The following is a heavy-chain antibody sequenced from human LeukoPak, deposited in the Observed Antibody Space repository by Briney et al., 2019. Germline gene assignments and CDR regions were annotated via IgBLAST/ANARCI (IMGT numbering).Heavy chain of an antibody. CDR3: ARDPIAAAGQRVSHYYYGMDV. Sequence: PSETLSLTCTVAGGSISSYYWSWIRQPPGKGLEWIGYIYYSGCTNYNPSLQSRVNISVDTSKNQFSLKLSSVTAADTAVYYCARDPIAAAGQRVSHYYYGMDVWGEGTTVTVSS. CDR1: GGSISSYY. J-gene: IGHJ6*04. V-gene: IGHV4-59*01. CDR2: IYYSGCT. D-gene: IGHD6-13*01.